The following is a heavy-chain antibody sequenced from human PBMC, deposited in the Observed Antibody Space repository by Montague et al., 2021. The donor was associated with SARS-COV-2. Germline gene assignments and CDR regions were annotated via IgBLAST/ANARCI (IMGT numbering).Heavy chain of an antibody. CDR2: INHTGSA. J-gene: IGHJ3*01. CDR3: ARGQVAISGVLIFIPAAGLLDG. D-gene: IGHD3-3*01. CDR1: SGSFSDFY. V-gene: IGHV4-34*01. Sequence: SETRSLTCAVYSGSFSDFYWTWIRQSPGKGLQWIAEINHTGSATYHPSLKGRATLSRDTSKNQLSLKLRSVTPADTAVYYCARGQVAISGVLIFIPAAGLLDGWGQGTSVTVSS.